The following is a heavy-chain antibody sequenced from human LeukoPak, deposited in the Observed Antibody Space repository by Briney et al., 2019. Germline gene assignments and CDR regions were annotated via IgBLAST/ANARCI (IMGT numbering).Heavy chain of an antibody. V-gene: IGHV1-18*01. Sequence: ASVKLSFKASGYTFTSCGISWVRLRPGPGMELVWCSSTYNGNTNYAQKLQGRVTMTSNHSTSTAYMELRSLRSDDTAVYYCARWRPYSSRWSYGGCDYWGQGTLVTVSS. J-gene: IGHJ4*02. D-gene: IGHD6-13*01. CDR1: GYTFTSCG. CDR2: SSTYNGNT. CDR3: ARWRPYSSRWSYGGCDY.